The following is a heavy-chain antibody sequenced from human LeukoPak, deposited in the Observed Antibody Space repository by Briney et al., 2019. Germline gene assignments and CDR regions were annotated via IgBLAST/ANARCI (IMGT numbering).Heavy chain of an antibody. V-gene: IGHV4-4*07. CDR2: IYTSGST. J-gene: IGHJ4*02. CDR1: GGSICSYS. CDR3: ASSYSGSHPIFDY. D-gene: IGHD1-26*01. Sequence: SETLSLTCTVSGGSICSYSWSWIRQPAGKGLEWIGRIYTSGSTNYNPSLKSRVTMSVDTSKNQFSLKLSSVTAADTAVYYCASSYSGSHPIFDYWGQGTLVTVSS.